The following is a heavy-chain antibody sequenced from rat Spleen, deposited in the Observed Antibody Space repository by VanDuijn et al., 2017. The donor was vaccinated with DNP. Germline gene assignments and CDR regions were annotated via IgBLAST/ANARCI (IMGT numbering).Heavy chain of an antibody. CDR1: GFTFSDYN. D-gene: IGHD1-1*01. Sequence: EVQLVESGGGLVRPGGSLKLSCAASGFTFSDYNMAWVRQAPKKGLEWVATIAFDGGSTFYQDSVKGRFTISRDSAKITLFLQMDSLRSEDTATYYCARHDYSAHNDYYGMDVWGQGTSVTVSS. J-gene: IGHJ4*01. CDR2: IAFDGGST. CDR3: ARHDYSAHNDYYGMDV. V-gene: IGHV5-7*01.